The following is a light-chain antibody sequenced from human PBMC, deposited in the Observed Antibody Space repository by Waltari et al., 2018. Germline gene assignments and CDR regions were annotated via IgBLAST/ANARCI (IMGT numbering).Light chain of an antibody. Sequence: DIVLTQSPDSLAVSLGERATINCRSSQSVLYSSNNKNYLAWYQHKPGQPPKLLIYWASIRVSGVPDRFRGSESGTDFTLTISSLQAEDVAVYYCQQYYSNPQTFGQGTKVEI. CDR2: WAS. J-gene: IGKJ1*01. V-gene: IGKV4-1*01. CDR1: QSVLYSSNNKNY. CDR3: QQYYSNPQT.